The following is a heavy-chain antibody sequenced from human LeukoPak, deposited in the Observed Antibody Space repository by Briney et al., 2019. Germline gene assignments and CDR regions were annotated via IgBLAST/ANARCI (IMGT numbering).Heavy chain of an antibody. V-gene: IGHV1-18*01. D-gene: IGHD3-10*01. CDR1: GYTFTSYG. CDR2: ISAYNGNT. J-gene: IGHJ4*02. Sequence: ASVTLSCKASGYTFTSYGISWVRQAPGQGLEWMGWISAYNGNTNYAESVEGRFTITTDTSTSTAYMELRSLRADDTAVYYCARVGVLLWFGELSPTSSVFDYWGQGTLVTVCS. CDR3: ARVGVLLWFGELSPTSSVFDY.